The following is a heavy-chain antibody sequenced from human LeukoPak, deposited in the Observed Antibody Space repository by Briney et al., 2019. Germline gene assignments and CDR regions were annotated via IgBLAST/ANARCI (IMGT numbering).Heavy chain of an antibody. Sequence: GGSLRLSCAASGFTVSSNYMSWVRQAPGKGLEWVSVIYSGGSTYCADSVKGRFTIFRDNSENTLFLQMNSLRAEDTAVYYCARTLAADCTNGVCPNRYYYYYYYMDVWGKGTKVTVSS. CDR1: GFTVSSNY. J-gene: IGHJ6*03. CDR3: ARTLAADCTNGVCPNRYYYYYYYMDV. D-gene: IGHD2-8*01. V-gene: IGHV3-53*01. CDR2: IYSGGST.